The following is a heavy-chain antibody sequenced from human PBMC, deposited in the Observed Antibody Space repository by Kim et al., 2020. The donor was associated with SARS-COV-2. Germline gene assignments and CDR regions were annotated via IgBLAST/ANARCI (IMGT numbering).Heavy chain of an antibody. D-gene: IGHD6-13*01. CDR1: GGSFSGYY. J-gene: IGHJ6*02. Sequence: SETLSLTCAVYGGSFSGYYWSWIRQPPGKGLEWIGEINHSGSTNYNPSLKSRVTISVDTSKNQFSLKLSSVTAADTAVYYCARGAWPGIPYYYYGMDVWGQGTTVTVSS. V-gene: IGHV4-34*01. CDR3: ARGAWPGIPYYYYGMDV. CDR2: INHSGST.